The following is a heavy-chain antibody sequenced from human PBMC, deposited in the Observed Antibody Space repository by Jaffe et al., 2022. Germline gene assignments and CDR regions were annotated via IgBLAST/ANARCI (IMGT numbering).Heavy chain of an antibody. CDR3: AKDMAGYCSGGSCYFDY. Sequence: EVQLVESGGGLVQPGRSLRLSCAASGFTFDDYAMHWVRQAPGKGLEWVSGISWNSGSIGYADSVKGRFTISRDNAKNSLYLQMNSLRAEDTALYYCAKDMAGYCSGGSCYFDYWGQGTLVTVSS. CDR2: ISWNSGSI. D-gene: IGHD2-15*01. V-gene: IGHV3-9*01. CDR1: GFTFDDYA. J-gene: IGHJ4*02.